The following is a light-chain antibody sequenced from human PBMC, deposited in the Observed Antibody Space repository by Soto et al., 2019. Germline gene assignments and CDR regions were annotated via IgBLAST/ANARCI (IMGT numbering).Light chain of an antibody. V-gene: IGLV2-14*01. CDR2: DVS. CDR3: SSFTSSSTRV. J-gene: IGLJ1*01. Sequence: QSVLTQSASVSGSPGQSITISCTGPSSDVGAYNYVSWYQQHPGKAPKLIIYDVSNRPSGVSNRFSGSKSGNTASLTISALQAEDEADYYCSSFTSSSTRVFGTGTKVTVL. CDR1: SSDVGAYNY.